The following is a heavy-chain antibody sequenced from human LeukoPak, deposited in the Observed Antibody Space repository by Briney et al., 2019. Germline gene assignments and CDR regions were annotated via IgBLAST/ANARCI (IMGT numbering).Heavy chain of an antibody. J-gene: IGHJ2*01. V-gene: IGHV4-4*09. CDR1: GGSVTSYY. CDR2: IYNSENT. CDR3: ARFHSGPSGWYVLWYFDL. D-gene: IGHD6-19*01. Sequence: PSETLSLTCTVSGGSVTSYYWSWIRQPPGEGLEWIGYIYNSENTKYNSSLESRVTMSEDTSKNQVFLKLSSVTAADTAVYYCARFHSGPSGWYVLWYFDLWGRGTLVTVSS.